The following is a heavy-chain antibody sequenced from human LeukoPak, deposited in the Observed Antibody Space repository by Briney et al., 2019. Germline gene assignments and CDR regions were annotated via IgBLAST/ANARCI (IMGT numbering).Heavy chain of an antibody. Sequence: GESLKISCKGSGYSFTSYWIGWVRQMPGKGLEWMGSIYPGDSDTRYSPSFQGQVTISADKSISTAYLQWSSLKASDTAMYYCARRGYYYDSSGYYVLYYFDYWGQGTLVTVSS. V-gene: IGHV5-51*01. J-gene: IGHJ4*02. CDR3: ARRGYYYDSSGYYVLYYFDY. D-gene: IGHD3-22*01. CDR1: GYSFTSYW. CDR2: IYPGDSDT.